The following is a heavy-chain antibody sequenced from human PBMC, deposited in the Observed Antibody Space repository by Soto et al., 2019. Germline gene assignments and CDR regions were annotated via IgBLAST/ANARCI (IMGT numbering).Heavy chain of an antibody. Sequence: GGSLRLSCAASGFTFSSYSMNWVRQAPGKRLEWVSSISSSSSYIYYADSVKGRFTISRDNAKNSLYLQMNSLRAEDTAVYYCARAESDYDILTGPNDAFDIWGQGTMVTVS. J-gene: IGHJ3*02. D-gene: IGHD3-9*01. CDR3: ARAESDYDILTGPNDAFDI. CDR2: ISSSSSYI. CDR1: GFTFSSYS. V-gene: IGHV3-21*01.